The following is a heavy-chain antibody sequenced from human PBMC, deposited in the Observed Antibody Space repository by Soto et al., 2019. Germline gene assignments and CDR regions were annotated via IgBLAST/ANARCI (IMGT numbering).Heavy chain of an antibody. CDR3: VKDDGDYSFDY. CDR2: INQGGSEK. J-gene: IGHJ4*01. Sequence: EVQLVESGGGLVQPGGSLRLSCAASGFTFSNYWMSWVRQAPGKGLEWVAKINQGGSEKWSADSVKGRFTISRDNAKNSLYLQLNSLGAEDTAVYYCVKDDGDYSFDYWGXXTLVTVSS. D-gene: IGHD4-17*01. V-gene: IGHV3-7*03. CDR1: GFTFSNYW.